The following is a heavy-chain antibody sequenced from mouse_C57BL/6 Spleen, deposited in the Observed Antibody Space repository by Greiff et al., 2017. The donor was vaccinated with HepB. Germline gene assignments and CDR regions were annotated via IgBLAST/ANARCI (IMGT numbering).Heavy chain of an antibody. Sequence: VQLQQPGAELVRPGTSVKLSCKASGYTFTSYWIPWVKQRPGQGLEWIGVIDPSDSYTNYNQKFKGKATLTVDTSSSTAYMQLSSLTSEDSAVYYCARNYDYDEGGIDYWGQGTTLTVSS. CDR2: IDPSDSYT. CDR1: GYTFTSYW. J-gene: IGHJ2*01. V-gene: IGHV1-59*01. D-gene: IGHD2-4*01. CDR3: ARNYDYDEGGIDY.